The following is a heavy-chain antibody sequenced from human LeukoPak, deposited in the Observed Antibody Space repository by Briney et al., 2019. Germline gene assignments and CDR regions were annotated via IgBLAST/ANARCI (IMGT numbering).Heavy chain of an antibody. CDR3: ARVPIAAAGTAVNYYMDV. CDR1: GFTFSSYA. Sequence: GGSLRLSCAASGFTFSSYAMSWVRQAPGKGLEWVSGIYSGGSTYYADSVKGRFTISRDNSKNTLYLQMNSLRAEDTAVYYCARVPIAAAGTAVNYYMDVWGKGITVTVSS. V-gene: IGHV3-53*01. J-gene: IGHJ6*03. D-gene: IGHD6-13*01. CDR2: IYSGGST.